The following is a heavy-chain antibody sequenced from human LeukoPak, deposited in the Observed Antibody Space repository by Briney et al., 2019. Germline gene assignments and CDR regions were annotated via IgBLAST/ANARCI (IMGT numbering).Heavy chain of an antibody. V-gene: IGHV3-9*01. CDR1: GFTFDDYA. CDR3: AKTSRARYSSGWSNFDY. D-gene: IGHD6-19*01. Sequence: PGRSLRLSCAASGFTFDDYAMHWVRQAPGKGLEWVSGISWNSGSIGYADSVKGRFTISRDNAKNSLYLQMNSLRAEDTALYYCAKTSRARYSSGWSNFDYWGQGTLVTVSS. CDR2: ISWNSGSI. J-gene: IGHJ4*02.